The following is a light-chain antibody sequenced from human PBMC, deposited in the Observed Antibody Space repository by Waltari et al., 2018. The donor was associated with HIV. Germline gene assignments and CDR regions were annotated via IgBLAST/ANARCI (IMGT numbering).Light chain of an antibody. CDR1: SSNIGTNT. CDR2: GNR. CDR3: AAWDDSLNAWV. J-gene: IGLJ3*02. Sequence: QSVLTQPPSASGTPGQRVTISCSGSSSNIGTNTVNWYQQLPGSAPKFLMYGNRVRRSAVPDRCAGSKAGTSASLAISGLRSEDEADYYCAAWDDSLNAWVFGGGTKVTVL. V-gene: IGLV1-44*01.